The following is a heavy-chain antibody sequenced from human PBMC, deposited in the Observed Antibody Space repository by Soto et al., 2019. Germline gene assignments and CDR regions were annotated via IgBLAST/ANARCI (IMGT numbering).Heavy chain of an antibody. CDR3: ARDLKEYCSDGKCNWFDP. V-gene: IGHV4-59*01. CDR1: GASISTYY. D-gene: IGHD2-15*01. Sequence: PSETLCLTCTVSGASISTYYWSWIRQPPGKGLEWIGYISYSGSTNYNPSLKSRVTISFDASKNEISLQVRSATAADAAVYYCARDLKEYCSDGKCNWFDPWGQGTLVTVSS. J-gene: IGHJ5*02. CDR2: ISYSGST.